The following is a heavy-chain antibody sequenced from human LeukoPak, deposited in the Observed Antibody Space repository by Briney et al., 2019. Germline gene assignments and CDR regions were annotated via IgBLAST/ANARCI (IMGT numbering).Heavy chain of an antibody. D-gene: IGHD3/OR15-3a*01. Sequence: GGSLRLSCEASGFTFSVYSMNWVRQAPGKGLEWVSSISGTGSHIYSADSMKGRFIISRDNAKNSLYLQMNSLRAEDTALYYCAKDLSSGTGRGFDHWGQGTLVSVSS. CDR1: GFTFSVYS. CDR2: ISGTGSHI. CDR3: AKDLSSGTGRGFDH. V-gene: IGHV3-21*04. J-gene: IGHJ4*02.